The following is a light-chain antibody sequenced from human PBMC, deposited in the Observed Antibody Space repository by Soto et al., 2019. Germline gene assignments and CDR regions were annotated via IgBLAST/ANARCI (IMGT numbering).Light chain of an antibody. Sequence: DVLMTQSPLSLPVTLGQPASISCRSSQSLVFSDGHTYLNWFLQRPGQPPRRLIYKVSNRDSGVPDRFSGSGSGTDFTLRISRVEAEDVGVYHCMQCTHWPPYTFGQGTKLEIK. V-gene: IGKV2-30*01. CDR1: QSLVFSDGHTY. J-gene: IGKJ2*01. CDR2: KVS. CDR3: MQCTHWPPYT.